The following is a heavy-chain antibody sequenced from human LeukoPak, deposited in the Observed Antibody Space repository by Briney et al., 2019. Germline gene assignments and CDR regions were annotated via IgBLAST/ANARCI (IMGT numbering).Heavy chain of an antibody. CDR2: IYYSGST. CDR3: ARHGVSVVGNDPQFRGRVLFLGAFDI. Sequence: SETLSLTCTVSGYSISSGYYWGWIRQPPGKGLEWIGSIYYSGSTYYNPSLKSRVTISVDTSKNQFSLKLSSVTAADTAVYYCARHGVSVVGNDPQFRGRVLFLGAFDIWGQGTMVTVSS. CDR1: GYSISSGYY. J-gene: IGHJ3*02. D-gene: IGHD3-10*01. V-gene: IGHV4-38-2*02.